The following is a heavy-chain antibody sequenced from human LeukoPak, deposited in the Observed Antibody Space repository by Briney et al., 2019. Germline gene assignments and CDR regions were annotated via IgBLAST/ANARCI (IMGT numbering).Heavy chain of an antibody. Sequence: AASVTVSCKASGYTFTGYYMHWVRQAPGQGLEWMGWINPNSGGTNYAQQFQRRVTMTRDTTNSTAHMELTRLTSDDPAVYYFARDVGLYYFDFWGEGTLVTVSS. V-gene: IGHV1-2*02. CDR2: INPNSGGT. J-gene: IGHJ4*02. CDR1: GYTFTGYY. D-gene: IGHD3-16*01. CDR3: ARDVGLYYFDF.